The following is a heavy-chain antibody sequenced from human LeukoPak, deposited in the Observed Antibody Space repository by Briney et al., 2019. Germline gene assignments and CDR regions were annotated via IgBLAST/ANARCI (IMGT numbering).Heavy chain of an antibody. J-gene: IGHJ4*02. CDR3: ARDYDILTGYYN. V-gene: IGHV4-34*01. CDR1: GGSFSGYY. CDR2: INHSGST. D-gene: IGHD3-9*01. Sequence: SETLSLTCAVYGGSFSGYYWSWLRQPPGKGLEWIGEINHSGSTNYSPSLKSRVTISVDTSKNQFSLKLSSVTAADTAVYYCARDYDILTGYYNWGQGTLVTVSS.